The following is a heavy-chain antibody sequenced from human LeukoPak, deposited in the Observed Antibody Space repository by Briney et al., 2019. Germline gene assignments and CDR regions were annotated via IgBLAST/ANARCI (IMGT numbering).Heavy chain of an antibody. Sequence: GGSLRLSCAASGFTFSRHWMSWVRQAPGKGLEWVANIEQDGNETYYVDSVKGRFTISRDNAKNSLYLQMNSLRAEDTAVYYCARVRLGGSYPLNWFDPWGQGTLVTVSS. J-gene: IGHJ5*02. V-gene: IGHV3-7*05. CDR3: ARVRLGGSYPLNWFDP. D-gene: IGHD1-26*01. CDR1: GFTFSRHW. CDR2: IEQDGNET.